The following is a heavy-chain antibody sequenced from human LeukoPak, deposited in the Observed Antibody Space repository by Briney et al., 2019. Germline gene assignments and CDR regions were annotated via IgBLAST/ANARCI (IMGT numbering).Heavy chain of an antibody. V-gene: IGHV4-34*01. CDR3: ARGELEYYYDSSGYYYFDY. Sequence: ASETLSLTCAVYGGSFSGYYWSWIRQPPGKGLEWIGEINHSGSTIYNPSLKSRVTISVDTSKNQFSLRLSSVTAADTAVYYCARGELEYYYDSSGYYYFDYWGQGTLVTVSS. D-gene: IGHD3-22*01. CDR1: GGSFSGYY. CDR2: INHSGST. J-gene: IGHJ4*02.